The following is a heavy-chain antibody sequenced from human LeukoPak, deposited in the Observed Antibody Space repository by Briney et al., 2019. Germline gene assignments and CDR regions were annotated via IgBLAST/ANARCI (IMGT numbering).Heavy chain of an antibody. D-gene: IGHD3-22*01. J-gene: IGHJ3*02. CDR1: GGSISSSSYY. V-gene: IGHV3-53*01. Sequence: ETLSLTCTVSGGSISSSSYYWGWVRQAPGKGLEWVSVIYSGGSTYYAGSVKGRFTISRDNSKNTLYLQMNSLRAEDTAVYYCARAGHYYDSSGSHDAFDIWGQGTMVTVSS. CDR2: IYSGGST. CDR3: ARAGHYYDSSGSHDAFDI.